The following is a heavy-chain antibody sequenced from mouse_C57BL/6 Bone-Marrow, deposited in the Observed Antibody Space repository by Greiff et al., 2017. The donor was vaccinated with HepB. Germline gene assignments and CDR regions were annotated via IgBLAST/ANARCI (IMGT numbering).Heavy chain of an antibody. D-gene: IGHD3-2*02. V-gene: IGHV1-76*01. CDR1: GYTFTDYY. CDR2: IYPGSGNT. J-gene: IGHJ2*01. Sequence: QVQLKESGAELVRPGASVKLSCKASGYTFTDYYINWVKQRPGQGLEWIARIYPGSGNTYYNEKFKGKATLTAEKSSSTAYMQLSSLTSEDSAVYFCARGGVQLRLHADYWGQGTTLTVSS. CDR3: ARGGVQLRLHADY.